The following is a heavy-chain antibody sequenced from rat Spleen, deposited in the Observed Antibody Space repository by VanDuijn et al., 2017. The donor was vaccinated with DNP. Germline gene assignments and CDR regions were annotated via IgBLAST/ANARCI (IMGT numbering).Heavy chain of an antibody. CDR2: IIYDGSST. CDR3: TTHGSIATISTGAMDV. J-gene: IGHJ4*01. CDR1: GFTFSNCN. D-gene: IGHD1-2*01. V-gene: IGHV5S10*01. Sequence: EVQLVESGGGLVQPGRSLKLSCAASGFTFSNCNMAWVRQAPKKGLEWVATIIYDGSSTYYGDSVKGRFTISRDNAKSTLYLQMDSLRSEETATYYCTTHGSIATISTGAMDVWGQGTSLTVSS.